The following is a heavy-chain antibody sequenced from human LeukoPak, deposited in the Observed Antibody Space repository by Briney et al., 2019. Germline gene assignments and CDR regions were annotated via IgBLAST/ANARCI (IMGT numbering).Heavy chain of an antibody. Sequence: PGGSLRLSCAASGFTFSSFAMTWVRQAPGEGLEWVSTISGHAGSTYYADFVKGRFTVSRDNSVNTLYLQVNSLRADDTATYFCAKTGGNLHWSKLECWGQGAHVTVSS. J-gene: IGHJ4*02. CDR1: GFTFSSFA. D-gene: IGHD1-1*01. V-gene: IGHV3-23*01. CDR2: ISGHAGST. CDR3: AKTGGNLHWSKLEC.